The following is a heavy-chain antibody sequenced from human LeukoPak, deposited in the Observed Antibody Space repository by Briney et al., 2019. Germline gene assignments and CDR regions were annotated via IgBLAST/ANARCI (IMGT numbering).Heavy chain of an antibody. CDR2: INPSGGST. V-gene: IGHV1-46*01. CDR1: RYTFIDYY. J-gene: IGHJ5*02. CDR3: ARGYWFDP. Sequence: ASVKASCKASRYTFIDYYIHWVRQAPGQGLEWMGIINPSGGSTSYAQKFQGRVTMTRDMSTSTVYMELSSLRSEDTAVYYCARGYWFDPWGQGTLVTVSS.